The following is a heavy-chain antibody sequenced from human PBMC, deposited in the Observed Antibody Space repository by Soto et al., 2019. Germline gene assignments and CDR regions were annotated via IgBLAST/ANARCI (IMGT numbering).Heavy chain of an antibody. D-gene: IGHD3-10*01. CDR2: IYYSGST. V-gene: IGHV4-59*01. CDR1: GCSISSYY. CDR3: ARDLRSGVRGVIPGWFDT. Sequence: QVQLQESGPGLVKPSETLSLPCTVSGCSISSYYWRCLRQPPGKGLAWSGYIYYSGSTNYNPSLTSRVTLSVDTSMNQFSLKLSSVPAADTAVYYCARDLRSGVRGVIPGWFDTWGQGTLVTVSS. J-gene: IGHJ5*02.